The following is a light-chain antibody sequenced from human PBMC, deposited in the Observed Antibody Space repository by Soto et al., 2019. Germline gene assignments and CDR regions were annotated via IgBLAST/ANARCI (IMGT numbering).Light chain of an antibody. V-gene: IGLV2-11*01. CDR2: DVS. CDR1: RSDGGGYNY. Sequence: QSALTQPRSVSGSPGQSVTISCTGSRSDGGGYNYVSWYQQHPGKAPKLMIYDVSKRPSGVPGRFSGSKSGNTASLTISGLQAEDEADYYCCSYGGGYTPLVFGGGTKLTVL. J-gene: IGLJ2*01. CDR3: CSYGGGYTPLV.